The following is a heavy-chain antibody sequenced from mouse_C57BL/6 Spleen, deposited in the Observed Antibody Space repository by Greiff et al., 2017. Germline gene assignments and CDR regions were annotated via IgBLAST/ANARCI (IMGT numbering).Heavy chain of an antibody. D-gene: IGHD2-4*01. Sequence: QVQLKESGPGLVQPSQSLSITCTVSGFSLTSYGVHWVRQSPGKGLEWLGVIWRGGSTDYNAAFMSRLSITKDNSKSQVFFKMNSLQADDTAIYYCAKNKGDYDPYAMDYWGQGTSVTVSS. CDR1: GFSLTSYG. V-gene: IGHV2-5*01. J-gene: IGHJ4*01. CDR2: IWRGGST. CDR3: AKNKGDYDPYAMDY.